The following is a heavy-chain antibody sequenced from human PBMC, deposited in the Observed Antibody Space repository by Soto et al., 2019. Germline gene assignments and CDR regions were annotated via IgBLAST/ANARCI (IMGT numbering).Heavy chain of an antibody. CDR2: ISSGGTTT. V-gene: IGHV3-23*01. CDR1: GFSFSTHA. Sequence: GGSLRLSCTASGFSFSTHAMSWVRQAPGKGLEWVSSISSGGTTTFYAASVEGRFTISRDKSKNTLYLQMNSLRADDTAVYYCAREGGSIGGWFGRKFDSWGQGTQVTVSS. D-gene: IGHD6-19*01. J-gene: IGHJ4*02. CDR3: AREGGSIGGWFGRKFDS.